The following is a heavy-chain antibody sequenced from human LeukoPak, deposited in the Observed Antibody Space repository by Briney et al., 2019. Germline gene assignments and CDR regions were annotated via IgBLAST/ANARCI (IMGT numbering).Heavy chain of an antibody. D-gene: IGHD6-13*01. CDR3: ARRGRVAAAPGAFDI. Sequence: SETLSLTCTVSGGSISSYYWSWIRQPPGKGLEWIGYIYYSGSTNYNPSLKSRVTISVDTSKNQFSLKLSSVTAADTAVYYCARRGRVAAAPGAFDIWGQGTMVTVSS. CDR2: IYYSGST. V-gene: IGHV4-59*01. J-gene: IGHJ3*02. CDR1: GGSISSYY.